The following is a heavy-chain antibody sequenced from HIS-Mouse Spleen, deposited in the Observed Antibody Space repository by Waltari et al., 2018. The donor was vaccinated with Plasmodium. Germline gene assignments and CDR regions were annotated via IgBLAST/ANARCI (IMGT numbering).Heavy chain of an antibody. CDR3: ASSWYWYFDL. CDR2: IKQEGSEK. D-gene: IGHD6-13*01. Sequence: EVQLVESVGGLVQPGGSLRLSCAASGFTLRSYWMSWVRQAPGKGLEWVANIKQEGSEKYYVDSVKGRFTISRDNAKNSLYLQMNSLRAEDTAVYYCASSWYWYFDLWGRGTLVTVSS. V-gene: IGHV3-7*01. CDR1: GFTLRSYW. J-gene: IGHJ2*01.